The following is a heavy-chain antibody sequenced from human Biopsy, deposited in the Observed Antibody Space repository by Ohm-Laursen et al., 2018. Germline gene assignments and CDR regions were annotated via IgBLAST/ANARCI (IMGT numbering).Heavy chain of an antibody. J-gene: IGHJ4*02. CDR2: ISPKSGDT. CDR1: GGTFGSND. V-gene: IGHV1-2*02. Sequence: SVKVSCKTSGGTFGSNDISWVRQAPGQGLEWMGWISPKSGDTNYAHKFHGNITMTRDTSMSTAYMEMSRLRCDDTAVYYCALQSVAQMKNFDYWGQGTLVTVSS. CDR3: ALQSVAQMKNFDY. D-gene: IGHD6-19*01.